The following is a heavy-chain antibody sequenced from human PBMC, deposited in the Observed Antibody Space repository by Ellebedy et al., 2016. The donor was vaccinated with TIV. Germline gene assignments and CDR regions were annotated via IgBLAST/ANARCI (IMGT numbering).Heavy chain of an antibody. CDR1: GFTFSDYG. CDR3: VRDELYSSTWYHYFDY. Sequence: PGGSLRLSCAASGFTFSDYGMHWVRRTPGKGLEWIGVISDKGRTQYYRDSVQGRFTISRDDAKNSLYLQMDSLRDEDTAVYYCVRDELYSSTWYHYFDYWGQGTLVTVST. V-gene: IGHV3-30*03. CDR2: ISDKGRTQ. D-gene: IGHD6-13*01. J-gene: IGHJ4*02.